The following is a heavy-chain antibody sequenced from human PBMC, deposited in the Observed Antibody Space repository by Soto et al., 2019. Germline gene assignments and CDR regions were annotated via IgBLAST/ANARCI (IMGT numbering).Heavy chain of an antibody. V-gene: IGHV4-39*01. J-gene: IGHJ4*02. CDR3: ARRRIVPTTNFDY. CDR2: IFHTGAT. D-gene: IGHD1-26*01. CDR1: GGSITSSSFY. Sequence: QLQLQESGPGLVKPSETLSLTCTVSGGSITSSSFYWGWIRQPPGKGVEWIGHIFHTGATYYNPTLKSRLRMSVDTSKNQFSLNLSSVTATDTAVYYCARRRIVPTTNFDYWGQGTLVTVSS.